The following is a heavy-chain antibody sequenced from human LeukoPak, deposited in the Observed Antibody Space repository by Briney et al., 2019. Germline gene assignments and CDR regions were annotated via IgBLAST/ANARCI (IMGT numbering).Heavy chain of an antibody. Sequence: PGGSLRLSCAASGFTFSSYGMHWVRQAPGKGLEWVAFIRDDGSNKYYADSVKGRFTISRDNSKNTLYLQMNSLRAEDTAVYYCAKDGHYYGSGSYCDYWGQGTLVTVSS. CDR3: AKDGHYYGSGSYCDY. CDR1: GFTFSSYG. D-gene: IGHD3-10*01. CDR2: IRDDGSNK. V-gene: IGHV3-30*02. J-gene: IGHJ4*02.